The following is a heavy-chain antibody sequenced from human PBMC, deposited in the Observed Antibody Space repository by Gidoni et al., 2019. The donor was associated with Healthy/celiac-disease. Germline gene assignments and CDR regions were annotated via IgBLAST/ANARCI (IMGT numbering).Heavy chain of an antibody. J-gene: IGHJ3*02. CDR2: ISWNSGSI. V-gene: IGHV3-9*01. Sequence: EVQLVESGGGLVQPGRSLRLSCAASGFTFDDYAMHWVRQAPGKGLEWVSGISWNSGSIGYADSVKGRFTISRDNAKNSLYLQMNSLRAEDTALYYCAKTHTVVTRGVGAFDIWGQGTMVTVSS. D-gene: IGHD2-21*02. CDR3: AKTHTVVTRGVGAFDI. CDR1: GFTFDDYA.